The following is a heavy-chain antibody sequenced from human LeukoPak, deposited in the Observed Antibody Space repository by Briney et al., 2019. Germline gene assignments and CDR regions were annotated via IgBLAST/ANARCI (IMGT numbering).Heavy chain of an antibody. CDR1: GFTFSDYY. Sequence: GGSLRLSCAASGFTFSDYYMSWIRQAPGKGLDWVSSISGTSTYIDYADSVKGRSTISRDNAKNSLYLQMNSLRVEDTAVYYCVRDHQLRDPGCWGQGTLVTVSS. CDR2: ISGTSTYI. CDR3: VRDHQLRDPGC. V-gene: IGHV3-11*06. D-gene: IGHD5-24*01. J-gene: IGHJ4*02.